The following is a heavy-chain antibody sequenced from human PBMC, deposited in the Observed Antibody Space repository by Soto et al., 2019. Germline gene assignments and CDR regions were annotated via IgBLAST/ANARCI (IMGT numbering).Heavy chain of an antibody. CDR2: IYTSGST. CDR3: ARRWGRMGYSYYGMDV. Sequence: PSETLSLTCTVSGGSISSYYWSWIRQPAGKGLGWIGRIYTSGSTNYTPSLKSRVTMSVDTSKNQFSLKLGSVTASDTAVYYCARRWGRMGYSYYGMDVWGQGPTVTGSS. D-gene: IGHD3-16*01. J-gene: IGHJ6*02. V-gene: IGHV4-4*07. CDR1: GGSISSYY.